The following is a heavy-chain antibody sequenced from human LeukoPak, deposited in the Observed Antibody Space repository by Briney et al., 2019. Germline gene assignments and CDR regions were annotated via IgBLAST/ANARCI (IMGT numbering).Heavy chain of an antibody. CDR2: ITGGGSNT. D-gene: IGHD4-17*01. V-gene: IGHV3-23*01. CDR3: VKVGRTTAD. J-gene: IGHJ4*02. Sequence: GGSLRLSCAASGDTFSSYAMNWVRQAPGKGLEWVSGITGGGSNTYYTDSVKGRFTISRDNSKNTLYLQVNSLRAEDTAVYYCVKVGRTTADWGQGTLVTVSS. CDR1: GDTFSSYA.